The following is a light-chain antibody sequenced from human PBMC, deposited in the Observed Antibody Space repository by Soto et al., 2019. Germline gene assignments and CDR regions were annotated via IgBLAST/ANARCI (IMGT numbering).Light chain of an antibody. J-gene: IGKJ3*01. V-gene: IGKV1-27*01. Sequence: DIQMTQSPSSLSASVGDRVTITCRASQGISNYIAWYQQKPGKAPKLLIYAASTLQSGVPSRFSGSGSGTDFHLTINRLQPEDVANYFCQKNSSVPLFGPGTKVDIK. CDR3: QKNSSVPL. CDR1: QGISNY. CDR2: AAS.